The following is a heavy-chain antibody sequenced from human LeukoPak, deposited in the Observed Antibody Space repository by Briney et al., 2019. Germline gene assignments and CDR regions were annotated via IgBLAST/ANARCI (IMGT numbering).Heavy chain of an antibody. CDR3: ARHATYYGSGSYYNRALSCTFDI. V-gene: IGHV4-59*05. D-gene: IGHD3-10*01. J-gene: IGHJ3*02. CDR2: IYYSGST. Sequence: SETLSLTCTVSRGSTSTYYWSWIRQPAGKGLEWIGSIYYSGSTYYNPSLKSRVTISVDTSKNQFSLKLSSVTAADTAVYYCARHATYYGSGSYYNRALSCTFDIWGQGTMVTVSS. CDR1: RGSTSTYY.